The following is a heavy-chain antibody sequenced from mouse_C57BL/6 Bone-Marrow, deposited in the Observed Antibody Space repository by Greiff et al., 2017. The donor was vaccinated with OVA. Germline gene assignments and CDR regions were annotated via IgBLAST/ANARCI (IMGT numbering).Heavy chain of an antibody. J-gene: IGHJ1*03. D-gene: IGHD2-5*01. CDR3: VNDCSNYYPYWYFDV. CDR2: IYPGSGST. CDR1: GYTFTSYW. V-gene: IGHV1-55*01. Sequence: QVQLQQPGAELVKPGASVKMSCKASGYTFTSYWIPWVKQRPGQGLEWIGDIYPGSGSTNYNEKFKSKATLTVDTSSSTAYMQLNSLTSEDTSVYYGVNDCSNYYPYWYFDVWGTGTTVTVSA.